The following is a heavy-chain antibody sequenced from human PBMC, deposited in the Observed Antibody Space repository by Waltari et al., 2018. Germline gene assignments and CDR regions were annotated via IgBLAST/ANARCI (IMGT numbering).Heavy chain of an antibody. CDR1: GVPFSDTW. CDR2: INPDGRTT. D-gene: IGHD1-26*01. V-gene: IGHV3-74*01. CDR3: ATAGNYRFDF. J-gene: IGHJ4*02. Sequence: EVQLVESGGDLVQPGGSLRLSCAVTGVPFSDTWLHWVRQTPGKGLMWVSRINPDGRTTNYADSVTGRFTISRDNAKNMVYLQMHSLGAEDTAVYYCATAGNYRFDFWGQGTLVTVSP.